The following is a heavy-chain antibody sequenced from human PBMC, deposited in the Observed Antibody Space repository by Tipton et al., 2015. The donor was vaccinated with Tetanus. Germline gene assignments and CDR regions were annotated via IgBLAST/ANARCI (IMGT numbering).Heavy chain of an antibody. V-gene: IGHV4-61*02. CDR2: VYNSGSA. CDR1: GASINAGGYL. D-gene: IGHD2-2*01. Sequence: LRLSCNVSGASINAGGYLWTWVRQQPGQGLEWIGRVYNSGSANYNPSLKSRVTMSVDTSKDQFSLKMNSVTAADTAVYYCASVDYATSTDGFDIWSQGTAVTVSS. J-gene: IGHJ3*02. CDR3: ASVDYATSTDGFDI.